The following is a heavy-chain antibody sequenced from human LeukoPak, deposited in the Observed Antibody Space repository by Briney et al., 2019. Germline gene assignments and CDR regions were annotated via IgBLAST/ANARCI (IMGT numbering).Heavy chain of an antibody. CDR3: ATIIVVVPAAPNPPRGYYFDY. CDR1: GGSIRSSSYY. CDR2: IYYSGST. V-gene: IGHV4-39*01. D-gene: IGHD2-2*01. Sequence: PSETLCLTSTVPGGSIRSSSYYCGWIRQPRGKGLEWIGRIYYSGSTYYNPSLKSRATIAVNTSKNQFSLKMSSVTAANTAVYYCATIIVVVPAAPNPPRGYYFDYWSRGTLVTVSS. J-gene: IGHJ4*02.